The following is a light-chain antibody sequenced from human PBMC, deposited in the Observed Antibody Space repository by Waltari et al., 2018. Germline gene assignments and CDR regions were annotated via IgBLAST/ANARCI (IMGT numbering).Light chain of an antibody. CDR1: SDINVGDFI. J-gene: IGLJ3*02. CDR3: MFWPSNVWV. CDR2: YNSDSEK. Sequence: QPVLTQPPSSSASPGESARLTCTLPSDINVGDFIIYWYQQKPGSPPRFLLYYNSDSEKAQGSGVPSRFSGSKDASANAGILLISGLQSEDVADYYCMFWPSNVWVFGGGTKLTVL. V-gene: IGLV5-37*01.